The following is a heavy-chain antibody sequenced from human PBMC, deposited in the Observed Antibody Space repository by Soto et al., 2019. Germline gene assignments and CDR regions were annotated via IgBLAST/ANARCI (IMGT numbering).Heavy chain of an antibody. J-gene: IGHJ6*03. V-gene: IGHV3-30*18. Sequence: GGSLRLSCAASGFTLSSYGMHWVRQAPGEGLEWVAVTSYDGSNKYYADSVKGRFTISRDNSKNTLYLQMNSLRAEDTAVYYCAKALNFWREIYYMDVWGKGTTVTVSS. CDR3: AKALNFWREIYYMDV. CDR2: TSYDGSNK. D-gene: IGHD3-3*01. CDR1: GFTLSSYG.